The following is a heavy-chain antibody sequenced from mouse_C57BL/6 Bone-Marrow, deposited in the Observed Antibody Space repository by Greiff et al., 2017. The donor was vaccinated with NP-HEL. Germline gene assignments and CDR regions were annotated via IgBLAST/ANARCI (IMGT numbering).Heavy chain of an antibody. V-gene: IGHV1-64*01. CDR3: ARINWDWYFDV. CDR2: IHPNSGST. J-gene: IGHJ1*03. CDR1: GYTFTSYW. D-gene: IGHD4-1*02. Sequence: QVQLQQPGAELVKPGASVKLSCKASGYTFTSYWMHWVKQRPGQGLEWIGMIHPNSGSTNSNEKFKSKATLTVDKSSSTAYMQLSSLTSEDSAVFYCARINWDWYFDVWGTGTTVTVSS.